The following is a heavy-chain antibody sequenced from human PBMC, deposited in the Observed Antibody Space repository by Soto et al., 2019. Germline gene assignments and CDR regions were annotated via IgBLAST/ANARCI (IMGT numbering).Heavy chain of an antibody. V-gene: IGHV4-34*01. Sequence: SETLSLTCAVYGGSFSGYYWSWIRQPPGKGLEWIGEINHSGSTNYNPSLKSRVTISVDTSKNQFSLKLSSVTAADTAVYYCARGTNPYQPLRWFDPWGQGTLVTVSS. D-gene: IGHD2-2*01. CDR3: ARGTNPYQPLRWFDP. CDR1: GGSFSGYY. CDR2: INHSGST. J-gene: IGHJ5*02.